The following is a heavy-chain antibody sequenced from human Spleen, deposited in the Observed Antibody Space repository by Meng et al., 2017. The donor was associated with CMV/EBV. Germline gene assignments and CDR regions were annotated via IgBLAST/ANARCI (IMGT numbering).Heavy chain of an antibody. CDR1: GFTFDDYT. CDR2: ISWDGGST. J-gene: IGHJ5*02. CDR3: AKDTRNYDFWSGYYTGGLDP. Sequence: GESLKISCAASGFTFDDYTMHWVRQAPGKGLEWVSLISWDGGSTYYADSVKGRFTISRDNSKNSLYLQMNSLRTEDTALYYCAKDTRNYDFWSGYYTGGLDPWGQRTLVTVSS. D-gene: IGHD3-3*01. V-gene: IGHV3-43*01.